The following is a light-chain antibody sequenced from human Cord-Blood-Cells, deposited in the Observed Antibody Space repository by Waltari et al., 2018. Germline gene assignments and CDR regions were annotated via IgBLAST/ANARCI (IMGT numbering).Light chain of an antibody. CDR1: HSISSY. CDR3: QHSYSTLFT. CDR2: AAS. Sequence: DIHMTQSPSSLSASVGVRVTITCPASHSISSYLKWHQQKPGKAPKLLIYAASSLQSGVPSWFSSSGSTTYSTLIISRLQPEYVASYYCQHSYSTLFTFGPGTKVDIK. J-gene: IGKJ3*01. V-gene: IGKV1-39*01.